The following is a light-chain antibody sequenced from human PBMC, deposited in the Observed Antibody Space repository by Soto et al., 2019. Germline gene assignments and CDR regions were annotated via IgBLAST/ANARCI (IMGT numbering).Light chain of an antibody. CDR1: QSISSW. J-gene: IGKJ1*01. V-gene: IGKV1-5*03. Sequence: DIQMTQSPSTLSVSVGDRVTITCRASQSISSWLAWYQQKPGKAPKLLIYKASSLESGVPSRFSGSGSGTEFTLTISSLQPDDFATYYCQQYNSYWSFGQGTKVENK. CDR3: QQYNSYWS. CDR2: KAS.